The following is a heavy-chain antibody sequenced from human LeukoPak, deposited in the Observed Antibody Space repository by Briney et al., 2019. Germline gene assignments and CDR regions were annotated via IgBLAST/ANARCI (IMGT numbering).Heavy chain of an antibody. CDR1: RFTFSSFA. V-gene: IGHV3-23*01. Sequence: PGGSLRLSCAASRFTFSSFAMSWVRQVPGKGLEWVSAISGSGGSTYYADSVKGRFTISRDNSKNTLYLQMNSPRVEDTAVYYCAKGHSLYGSGSFMDVWGKGTTVTVSS. D-gene: IGHD3-10*01. J-gene: IGHJ6*03. CDR3: AKGHSLYGSGSFMDV. CDR2: ISGSGGST.